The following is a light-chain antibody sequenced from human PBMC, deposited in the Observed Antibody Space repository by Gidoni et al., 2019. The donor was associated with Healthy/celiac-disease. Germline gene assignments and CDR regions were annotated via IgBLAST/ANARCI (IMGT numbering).Light chain of an antibody. CDR3: GSYTSSSSSYV. J-gene: IGLJ1*01. Sequence: QSALTQPASVPGSPGQSITISCTGTSSDVGGYNFVSWYQQHPGKAPKLMIYDVSNRPSGVSNRFSGSKSGNTASLTISGLQAEDEADYYCGSYTSSSSSYVFGTGTKVTVL. CDR1: SSDVGGYNF. CDR2: DVS. V-gene: IGLV2-14*01.